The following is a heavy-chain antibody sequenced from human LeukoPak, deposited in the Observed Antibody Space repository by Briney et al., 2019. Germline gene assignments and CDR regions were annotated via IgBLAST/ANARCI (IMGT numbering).Heavy chain of an antibody. Sequence: GGSLRLSCAASGFTFSSYSMNWVRQAPGKGLEWVSSISSSSSYIYYADSVKGRFTISRDNAKNSLYLQMNSLRAEDTAVYYCARDPPDYYDSSGDSDYWGQGTLVTVSS. V-gene: IGHV3-21*01. CDR2: ISSSSSYI. J-gene: IGHJ4*02. CDR3: ARDPPDYYDSSGDSDY. CDR1: GFTFSSYS. D-gene: IGHD3-22*01.